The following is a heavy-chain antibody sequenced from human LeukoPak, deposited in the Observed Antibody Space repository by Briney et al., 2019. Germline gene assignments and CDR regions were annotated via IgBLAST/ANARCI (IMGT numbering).Heavy chain of an antibody. CDR3: ARGNHFFDY. CDR2: IRCDGSNK. V-gene: IGHV3-30*02. Sequence: QPGGSLRLSCAASGFTFSRHGIHWVRQAPGKGLEWVAFIRCDGSNKYYADSVKGRFTISRDNSKNTLYLQMNSLRAEDTAVYYCARGNHFFDYWGQGTLVTVSS. J-gene: IGHJ4*02. CDR1: GFTFSRHG. D-gene: IGHD1-14*01.